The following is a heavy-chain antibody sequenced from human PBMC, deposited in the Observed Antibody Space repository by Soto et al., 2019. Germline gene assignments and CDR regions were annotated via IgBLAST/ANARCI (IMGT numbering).Heavy chain of an antibody. D-gene: IGHD2-21*02. Sequence: QIALEESGPTLVKPTQTLTLTCTFSGFSLTTNDMGVGWIRQPPGKALEWLALIYWDDDKRYSPSLKSRLTITKDTSKNQLVLTMTNMDPVDTATYYCARCVGGGNSCYFDFWGQGTLVTVSS. CDR3: ARCVGGGNSCYFDF. CDR2: IYWDDDK. J-gene: IGHJ4*02. V-gene: IGHV2-5*02. CDR1: GFSLTTNDMG.